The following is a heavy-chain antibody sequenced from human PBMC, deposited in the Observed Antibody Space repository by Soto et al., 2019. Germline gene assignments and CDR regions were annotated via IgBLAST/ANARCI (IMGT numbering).Heavy chain of an antibody. Sequence: QVQLVQSGAEVKKPGASVKVSCKASGYTFTSYYMHWVRQAPGQGLEWMGGISPIFGTANYAQKFQGRVTITADKSTSTAYMELSSLRSEDTAVYYCARSYSSSWMGGYWGQGTLVTVSS. CDR2: ISPIFGTA. CDR1: GYTFTSYY. V-gene: IGHV1-69*06. J-gene: IGHJ4*02. CDR3: ARSYSSSWMGGY. D-gene: IGHD6-13*01.